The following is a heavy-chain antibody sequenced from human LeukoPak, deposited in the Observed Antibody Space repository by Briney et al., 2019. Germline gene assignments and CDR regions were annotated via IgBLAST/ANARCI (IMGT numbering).Heavy chain of an antibody. CDR2: ISGSGGST. CDR1: GFTFSSYA. D-gene: IGHD2-21*02. CDR3: AKALHSAVVVTARDY. Sequence: PGGSLRLSCAASGFTFSSYAMSWVRQAPGKGLEWVSAISGSGGSTYYADSVKGRFTISRDNSKNTLYLQMNSLRAEDTAVYYCAKALHSAVVVTARDYWGQGILVTVSS. J-gene: IGHJ4*02. V-gene: IGHV3-23*01.